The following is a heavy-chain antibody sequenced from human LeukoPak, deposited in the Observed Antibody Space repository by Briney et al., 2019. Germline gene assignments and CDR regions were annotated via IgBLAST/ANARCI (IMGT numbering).Heavy chain of an antibody. V-gene: IGHV3-7*01. CDR2: IKQDGSEK. J-gene: IGHJ4*02. CDR3: ARAGDSSGYYYEDY. CDR1: GFTFSSYW. D-gene: IGHD3-22*01. Sequence: PGGSLRLSCAASGFTFSSYWMSWVRQAPGKGLEWVANIKQDGSEKYYVDSVKGRFTISRDNAKNSLYLQMNSLRAEDTAVYYCARAGDSSGYYYEDYWGQGTLVTVSS.